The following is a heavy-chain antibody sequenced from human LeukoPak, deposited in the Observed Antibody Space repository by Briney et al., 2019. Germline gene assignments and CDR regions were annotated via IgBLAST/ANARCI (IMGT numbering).Heavy chain of an antibody. CDR2: IYHGGST. V-gene: IGHV4-4*02. J-gene: IGHJ6*04. CDR1: GGSIITNTW. Sequence: SETLSLTCTVSGGSIITNTWWAWVRQPPGKRLEWIGEIYHGGSTNYRPSLKSRVTISVDKSKNQVSLNLTSVTAADTAVYFCAREIYGSGTYYYYNYGMDVWGKGTTVTVSA. D-gene: IGHD3-10*01. CDR3: AREIYGSGTYYYYNYGMDV.